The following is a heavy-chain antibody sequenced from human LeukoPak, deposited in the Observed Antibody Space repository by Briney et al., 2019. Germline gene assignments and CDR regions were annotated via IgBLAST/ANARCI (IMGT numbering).Heavy chain of an antibody. CDR2: INPNSGGT. Sequence: ASVKVSCKASGYTFTDCFMHWVRQAPGQGLERMGWINPNSGGTNYAQKFQGRVTMTRDTSISTAYMELSRLRSDDTAMFYCASEGTFGGNDYWGQGTLVTVSS. CDR1: GYTFTDCF. V-gene: IGHV1-2*02. D-gene: IGHD3-16*01. CDR3: ASEGTFGGNDY. J-gene: IGHJ4*02.